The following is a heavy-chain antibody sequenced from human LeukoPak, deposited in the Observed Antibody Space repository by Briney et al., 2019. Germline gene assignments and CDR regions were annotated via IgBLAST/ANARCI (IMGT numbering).Heavy chain of an antibody. Sequence: PGGSLRLSCAASGFTVSSNYMSWVRQAPGKGLEWVAVIWYDGSDKYYADSVKGRFTISRDNSKNTLYLQMNSLRAEDTAVYYCARGNWNYYYGMDVWGQGTTVTVSS. CDR1: GFTVSSNY. J-gene: IGHJ6*02. CDR3: ARGNWNYYYGMDV. V-gene: IGHV3-33*08. CDR2: IWYDGSDK. D-gene: IGHD1-20*01.